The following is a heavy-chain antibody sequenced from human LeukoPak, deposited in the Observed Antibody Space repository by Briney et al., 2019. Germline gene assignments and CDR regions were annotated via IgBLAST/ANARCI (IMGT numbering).Heavy chain of an antibody. CDR3: ARESLVGSTTPVFDY. V-gene: IGHV3-48*03. CDR1: GFTFSSYE. J-gene: IGHJ4*02. CDR2: ISSSGSTI. D-gene: IGHD1-26*01. Sequence: GGSLRLSCAASGFTFSSYEMNWVRQAPGKGLEWVSYISSSGSTIYYADSVKGRFTISRDNAKNSLYLQMNSLRAEDTAVYYCARESLVGSTTPVFDYWGQGTLVTVSS.